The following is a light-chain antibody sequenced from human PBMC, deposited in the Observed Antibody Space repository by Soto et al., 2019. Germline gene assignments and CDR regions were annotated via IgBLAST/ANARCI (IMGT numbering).Light chain of an antibody. CDR3: CSYTSSSTRLYA. V-gene: IGLV2-14*01. CDR2: DVS. CDR1: SSDVGGYNY. Sequence: QSALTQPASVSGSPGQSITISCTGTSSDVGGYNYVSWYQQHPGKAPKLLIYDVSNRPSGVSNRFSGSKSGNTASLTISGLQAEDEADYYCCSYTSSSTRLYAFGTGTKVIVL. J-gene: IGLJ1*01.